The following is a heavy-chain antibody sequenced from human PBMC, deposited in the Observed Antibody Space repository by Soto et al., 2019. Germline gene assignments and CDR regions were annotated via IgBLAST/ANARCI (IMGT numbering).Heavy chain of an antibody. CDR3: ARDFWGYDSSGPPPVV. Sequence: PGASLRRSCAASGFTSSSYSMNWVRQAPGKGLEWVSSISSSSSYIYYADSVNGRFTISRDNANNSLYLQMNSLRAEDTAVYYCARDFWGYDSSGPPPVVWGQGTMV. V-gene: IGHV3-21*01. CDR1: GFTSSSYS. J-gene: IGHJ3*01. D-gene: IGHD3-22*01. CDR2: ISSSSSYI.